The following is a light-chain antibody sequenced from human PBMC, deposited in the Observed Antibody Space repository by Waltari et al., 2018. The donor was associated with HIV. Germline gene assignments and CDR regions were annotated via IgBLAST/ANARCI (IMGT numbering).Light chain of an antibody. CDR2: GAS. Sequence: EVVMTQSPATLSVSPGERVTLSCRASQSVSTNLAWYQQKPGQTPTFLLYGASTRATGLPARFSGSGSGTEFALTISILQSEDFAVYYCQQYDKWPYTFGQGTKLEIK. CDR1: QSVSTN. V-gene: IGKV3-15*01. J-gene: IGKJ2*01. CDR3: QQYDKWPYT.